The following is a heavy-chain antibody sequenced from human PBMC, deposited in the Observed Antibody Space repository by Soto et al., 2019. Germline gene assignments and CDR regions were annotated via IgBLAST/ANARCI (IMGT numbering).Heavy chain of an antibody. Sequence: PGGSLRLSCAASGFTFSSYAMSWVRQAPGKGLEWVSAISGSGGSTYYADSVKGRFTISRDNSKNTLYLQMNSPRAEDTAVYYCAKDSDITMTGFDYWGQGTLVTVSS. CDR2: ISGSGGST. CDR1: GFTFSSYA. J-gene: IGHJ4*02. V-gene: IGHV3-23*01. D-gene: IGHD3-22*01. CDR3: AKDSDITMTGFDY.